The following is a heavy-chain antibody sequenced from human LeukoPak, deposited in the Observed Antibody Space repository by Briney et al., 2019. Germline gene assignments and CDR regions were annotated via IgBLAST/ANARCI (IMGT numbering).Heavy chain of an antibody. CDR3: ARFLYGYSFDY. J-gene: IGHJ4*02. D-gene: IGHD3-10*01. CDR2: INPSGVST. CDR1: GYTFTSYY. V-gene: IGHV1-46*01. Sequence: GASVKVSCKASGYTFTSYYMHWVRQAPGQGLEWMGIINPSGVSTSYAQKFQGRVTMTRDTSISTAYMELSRLRSDDTAVYYCARFLYGYSFDYWGQGTLVTVSS.